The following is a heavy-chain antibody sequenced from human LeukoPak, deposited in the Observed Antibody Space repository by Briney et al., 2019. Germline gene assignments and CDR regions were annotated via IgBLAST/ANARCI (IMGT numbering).Heavy chain of an antibody. CDR2: INHSGST. CDR1: GGSFSGYY. Sequence: SETLSLTCAVYGGSFSGYYWSWIRQPPGKGLEWIGEINHSGSTNYNPSLKSRVTISVDTSKNQFSLKLSSVTAADTAVYYCARPGESYCSGGSCYPYYFDYWGQGTLVTVSS. D-gene: IGHD2-15*01. V-gene: IGHV4-34*01. J-gene: IGHJ4*02. CDR3: ARPGESYCSGGSCYPYYFDY.